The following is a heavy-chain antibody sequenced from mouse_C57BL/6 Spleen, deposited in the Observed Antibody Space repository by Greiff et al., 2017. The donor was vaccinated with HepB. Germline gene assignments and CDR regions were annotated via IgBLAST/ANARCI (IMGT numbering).Heavy chain of an antibody. J-gene: IGHJ3*01. D-gene: IGHD2-3*01. CDR2: ISSGGDYI. CDR1: GFTFSSYA. V-gene: IGHV5-9-1*02. CDR3: TRADGYSGFAY. Sequence: EVKLVESGEGLVKPGGSLKLSCAASGFTFSSYAMSWVRQTPEKRLEWVAYISSGGDYIYYADTVKGRFTISRDNARKTLYLQMSSLKSEDTAMYYCTRADGYSGFAYWGQGTLVTVSA.